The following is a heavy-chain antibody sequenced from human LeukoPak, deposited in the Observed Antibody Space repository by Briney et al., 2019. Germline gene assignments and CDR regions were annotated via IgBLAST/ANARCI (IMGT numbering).Heavy chain of an antibody. J-gene: IGHJ5*02. CDR2: IYSGGST. Sequence: PGGSLRLSCAASGFTVSSNYMSWVRQAPGKGLEWVSVIYSGGSTYYADSVKGRFTISRDNSKSTLYLQMNSLRAEDTAVYYCARRPLAAAGTPGWFDPWGQGTLVTVSS. CDR3: ARRPLAAAGTPGWFDP. CDR1: GFTVSSNY. D-gene: IGHD6-13*01. V-gene: IGHV3-66*04.